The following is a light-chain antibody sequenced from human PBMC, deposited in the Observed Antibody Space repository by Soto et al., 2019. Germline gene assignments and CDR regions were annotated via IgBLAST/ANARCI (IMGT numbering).Light chain of an antibody. V-gene: IGKV1-5*03. CDR2: EAS. CDR1: QSITHW. J-gene: IGKJ2*03. Sequence: DIQMTQSTSTLSASVRDTVTITCRASQSITHWLAWYQHKAGKAPKLLIYEASKLESGVPSRFSGTISGTESTLTIRSLLPDDSATYYFQQYSLYSPSFGQGTKLEIK. CDR3: QQYSLYSPS.